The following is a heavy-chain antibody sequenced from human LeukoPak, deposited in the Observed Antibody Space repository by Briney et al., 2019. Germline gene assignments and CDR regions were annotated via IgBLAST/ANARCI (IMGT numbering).Heavy chain of an antibody. Sequence: TLSLTCPVSGGSISSGSYYWSWIRQPAGKGLEWIGRIYTSGSTNYNPSLKSRVTISVDTSKNQFSLNLKSVTATDTAVYFCARHAVYAGSGWAFDYWGQGTLVTVFS. J-gene: IGHJ4*02. D-gene: IGHD6-19*01. CDR2: IYTSGST. CDR3: ARHAVYAGSGWAFDY. V-gene: IGHV4-61*02. CDR1: GGSISSGSYY.